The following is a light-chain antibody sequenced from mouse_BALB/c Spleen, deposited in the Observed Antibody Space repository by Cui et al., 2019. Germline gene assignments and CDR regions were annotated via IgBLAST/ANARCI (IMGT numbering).Light chain of an antibody. CDR3: QQWSSYPLT. J-gene: IGKJ4*01. V-gene: IGKV4-55*01. CDR2: DTS. CDR1: SSGSY. Sequence: IVLTQFPDIMSPSPGEKDTMTVSARSSGSYIDWDQEKPGSSPRLLIYDTSNLASGVPVRFSGSGSGTSYSLTISRMEAEDAATYYCQQWSSYPLTFGSGKKLEIK.